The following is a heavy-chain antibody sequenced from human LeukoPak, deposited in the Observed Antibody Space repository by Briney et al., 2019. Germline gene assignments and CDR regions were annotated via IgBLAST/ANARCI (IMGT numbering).Heavy chain of an antibody. D-gene: IGHD3-16*01. J-gene: IGHJ5*02. CDR3: ARQPFGAYTNWFDP. CDR2: IYYSGST. V-gene: IGHV4-39*01. CDR1: GGSISSSSYY. Sequence: SETLSLTCTVSGGSISSSSYYWGWIRQPPGKGLEWIGSIYYSGSTYYNPSLKSRVTISVDTSKNQFSLKLSSVTAADTAVYYCARQPFGAYTNWFDPWGQGTLVTVSS.